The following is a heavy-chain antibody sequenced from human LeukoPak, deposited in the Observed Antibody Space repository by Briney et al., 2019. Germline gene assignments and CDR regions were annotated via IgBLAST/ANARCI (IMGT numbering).Heavy chain of an antibody. CDR1: GFTFDDYA. D-gene: IGHD3-9*01. CDR3: AKATYDILTDNWFDP. CDR2: ISGDGGST. J-gene: IGHJ5*02. V-gene: IGHV3-43*02. Sequence: GGSLRLSCAASGFTFDDYAMHWVHQAPGKGLEWVHLISGDGGSTYYADSVKGRFTSSRDNSKNSLYLQMNSLRTEDTALYYRAKATYDILTDNWFDPWGQGTLVTVSS.